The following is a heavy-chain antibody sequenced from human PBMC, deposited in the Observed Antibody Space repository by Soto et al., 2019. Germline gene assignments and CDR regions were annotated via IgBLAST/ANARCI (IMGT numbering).Heavy chain of an antibody. J-gene: IGHJ6*02. V-gene: IGHV3-21*01. CDR3: ARDHEPGGIQDYYGMDV. Sequence: GGSLRLSCAASGFTFSSYSMNWVRQAPGKGLEWVSSISSSSSYIYYADSVKGRFTISRDNAKNSLYLQMNSLRAEDTAVYYCARDHEPGGIQDYYGMDVWGQGTTVTVSS. CDR2: ISSSSSYI. CDR1: GFTFSSYS. D-gene: IGHD2-15*01.